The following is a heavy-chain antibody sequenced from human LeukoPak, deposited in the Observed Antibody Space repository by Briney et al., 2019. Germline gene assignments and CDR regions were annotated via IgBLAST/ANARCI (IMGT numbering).Heavy chain of an antibody. Sequence: ASVKVSCKASGYTFTSYYMHWVRQAPGQGLEWMGIINPSGGSTSYAQKFQGRVTMTRDMSTSTVYMELSRLRSDDTAVYYCARDRHRYNWFDPWGQGTLVTVSS. V-gene: IGHV1-46*01. CDR2: INPSGGST. J-gene: IGHJ5*02. CDR1: GYTFTSYY. CDR3: ARDRHRYNWFDP.